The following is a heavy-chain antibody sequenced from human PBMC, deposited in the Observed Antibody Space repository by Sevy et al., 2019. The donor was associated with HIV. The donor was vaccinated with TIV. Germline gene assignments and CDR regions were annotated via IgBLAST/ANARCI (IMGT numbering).Heavy chain of an antibody. CDR1: GFTFSSYW. CDR3: AREGRITGIQYQFGMDV. Sequence: GGSLRLSCVASGFTFSSYWMSWVRQAPGKGLEWVANIKQDGSEKNYVDSVKGRFTISRDNPKNSLYLQMNSLSVEDTAVSYCAREGRITGIQYQFGMDVWGRGTTVTVSS. J-gene: IGHJ6*02. CDR2: IKQDGSEK. D-gene: IGHD2-2*01. V-gene: IGHV3-7*01.